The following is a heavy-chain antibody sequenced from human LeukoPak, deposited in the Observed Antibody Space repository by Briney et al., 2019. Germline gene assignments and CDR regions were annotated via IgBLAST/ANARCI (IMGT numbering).Heavy chain of an antibody. Sequence: PGVSLRLSCAASGFTVSSNYMSWVRQAPGKGLEWVSVIYSGGSTYDADSVKGRFTISRDNSKNTLYLQMNSLRVEDTAVYYCARGRPHGNDYWGQGNLVTVSS. CDR2: IYSGGST. D-gene: IGHD4-23*01. V-gene: IGHV3-53*01. CDR3: ARGRPHGNDY. J-gene: IGHJ4*02. CDR1: GFTVSSNY.